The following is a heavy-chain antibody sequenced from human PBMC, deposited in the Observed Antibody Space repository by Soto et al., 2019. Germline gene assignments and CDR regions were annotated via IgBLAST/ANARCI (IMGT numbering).Heavy chain of an antibody. V-gene: IGHV3-21*01. CDR3: ARARYDSSGYLDY. J-gene: IGHJ4*02. CDR2: ISSSSSYI. Sequence: GGSLRLSCAASGFTFSSYSMNWVRQAPGEGLEWVSSISSSSSYIYYADSVKGRFTISRDNAKNSLYLQMNSLRAEDTAVYYCARARYDSSGYLDYWGQGTLVTVSS. D-gene: IGHD3-22*01. CDR1: GFTFSSYS.